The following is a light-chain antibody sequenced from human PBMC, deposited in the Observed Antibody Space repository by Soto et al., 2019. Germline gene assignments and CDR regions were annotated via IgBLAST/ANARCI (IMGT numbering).Light chain of an antibody. V-gene: IGLV2-23*01. CDR1: SSDVGTYNL. J-gene: IGLJ1*01. CDR3: CSYAAERIYV. Sequence: QSVLTQPASVSGSPGQSITISCTGTSSDVGTYNLVSWYQQHPGKGPKLMIYQGTKRPSGVSNRFSGSKSGNTASLTISDLPAEDEADYFCCSYAAERIYVFGSGTKLTVL. CDR2: QGT.